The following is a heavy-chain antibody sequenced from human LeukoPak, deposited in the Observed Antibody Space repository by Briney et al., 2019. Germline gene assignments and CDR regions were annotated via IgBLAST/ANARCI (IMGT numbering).Heavy chain of an antibody. D-gene: IGHD3-9*01. Sequence: GESLKISCKGSGYSFTSYWIGLVRQMPGKGLEWMGIIYPGDSDTRYSPSFQGQVTISADKSISTAYLQWSSLKASDTAMYYCARPEYDILTGYYEFDYWGQGTLVTVSS. CDR3: ARPEYDILTGYYEFDY. V-gene: IGHV5-51*01. CDR1: GYSFTSYW. J-gene: IGHJ4*02. CDR2: IYPGDSDT.